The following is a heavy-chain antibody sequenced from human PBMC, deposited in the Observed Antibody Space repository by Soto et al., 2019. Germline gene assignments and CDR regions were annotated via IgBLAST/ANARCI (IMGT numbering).Heavy chain of an antibody. CDR2: INAGNGNT. Sequence: XSVKVSYNASGYTVTSYAMHLVRHSPGQRLEWMGWINAGNGNTKDSQKVQGRVTITRDTSASTAYMELSSMRSEDTAVYYCAVIAAAGSDFDYWGQGTLVTVSS. J-gene: IGHJ4*02. CDR3: AVIAAAGSDFDY. V-gene: IGHV1-3*01. CDR1: GYTVTSYA. D-gene: IGHD6-13*01.